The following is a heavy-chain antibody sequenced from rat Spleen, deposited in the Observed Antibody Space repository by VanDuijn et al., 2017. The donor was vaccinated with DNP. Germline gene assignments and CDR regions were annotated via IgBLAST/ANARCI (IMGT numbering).Heavy chain of an antibody. V-gene: IGHV5-31*01. Sequence: EVQLVESGGGLVQPGRSLKLSCVASGFTFNNYWMTWIRQAPGKGLEWVASITNTGGSTYYPDSVKGRFTISSDNAKSTLYLQMNSLRSEDTATYYCTRGEKRASYFDYWGQGVMVTVSS. CDR1: GFTFNNYW. J-gene: IGHJ2*01. CDR2: ITNTGGST. CDR3: TRGEKRASYFDY. D-gene: IGHD4-1*01.